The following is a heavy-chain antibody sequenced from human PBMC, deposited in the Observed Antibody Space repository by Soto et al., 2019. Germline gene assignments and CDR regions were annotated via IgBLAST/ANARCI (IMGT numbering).Heavy chain of an antibody. CDR1: GDSVTSNVW. Sequence: SETLSLTSAVSGDSVTSNVWWSWVRQSPGKGLEWIGEAYHNGLTDYNPSLKSRVTMSVDTSKNEFSLKLTSLTAADTAIYYCVRDAAVPGESDRFDYWGQGILVTVSS. J-gene: IGHJ4*02. V-gene: IGHV4-4*02. CDR2: AYHNGLT. CDR3: VRDAAVPGESDRFDY. D-gene: IGHD6-19*01.